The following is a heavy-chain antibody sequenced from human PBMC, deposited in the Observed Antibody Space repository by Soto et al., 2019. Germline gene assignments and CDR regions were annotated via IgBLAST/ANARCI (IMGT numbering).Heavy chain of an antibody. CDR1: GGSVSSGSYY. CDR3: PRERHVRIAAGGGWFDP. J-gene: IGHJ5*02. Sequence: NPSETLSLTCTVSGGSVSSGSYYWSWIRQPPGKGLEWIGYIYYSGSTNYNPSLKSRVTISVDTSKNQFSLKLSSVTAADTAVYYCPRERHVRIAAGGGWFDPWGQGALVTVSS. V-gene: IGHV4-61*01. D-gene: IGHD6-13*01. CDR2: IYYSGST.